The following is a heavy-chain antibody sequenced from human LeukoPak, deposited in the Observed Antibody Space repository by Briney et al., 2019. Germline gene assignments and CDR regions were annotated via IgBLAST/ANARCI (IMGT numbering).Heavy chain of an antibody. CDR3: ARATGSTSFYPMDV. CDR1: GFTFRGFA. D-gene: IGHD2-2*01. J-gene: IGHJ6*02. V-gene: IGHV3-30-3*01. Sequence: PGGSLRLSCAASGFTFRGFAMHWVRQPPGKGLEWVAVISYDGNNEFYADSVKGRFTISRDNSRNTLYLQMSSLRAEDTAVYYCARATGSTSFYPMDVWGQGTTVTVSS. CDR2: ISYDGNNE.